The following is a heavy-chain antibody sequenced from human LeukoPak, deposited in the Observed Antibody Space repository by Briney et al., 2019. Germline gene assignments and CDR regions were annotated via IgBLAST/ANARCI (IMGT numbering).Heavy chain of an antibody. J-gene: IGHJ2*01. CDR2: IRAKVDGGTV. V-gene: IGHV3-15*01. CDR1: GLSLGNAW. D-gene: IGHD1-1*01. Sequence: GGSLRLSCAASGLSLGNAWMSWVRQVPGEGLEWLGRIRAKVDGGTVDYAAPVKGGFTISRDESENTLYLHLTSLKIEDAAVYYCTTLGGDNWFDWYFDLWGRGTLVTVSS. CDR3: TTLGGDNWFDWYFDL.